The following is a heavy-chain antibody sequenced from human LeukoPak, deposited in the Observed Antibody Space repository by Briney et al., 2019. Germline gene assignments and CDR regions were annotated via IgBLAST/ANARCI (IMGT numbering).Heavy chain of an antibody. V-gene: IGHV4-39*07. CDR2: IYYSGST. CDR1: GGSISSSSYY. J-gene: IGHJ5*02. D-gene: IGHD6-6*01. Sequence: SETLSLTCTVSGGSISSSSYYWGWIRQPPGKGLGWIGSIYYSGSTYYNPSLKSRVTISVDTSKNQFSLKLSSVTAADTAVYYCARVNLEYSSWGINWFDPWGQGTLVTVSS. CDR3: ARVNLEYSSWGINWFDP.